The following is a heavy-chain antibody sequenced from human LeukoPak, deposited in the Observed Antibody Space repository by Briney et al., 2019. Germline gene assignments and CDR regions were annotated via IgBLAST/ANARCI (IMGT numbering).Heavy chain of an antibody. J-gene: IGHJ5*02. V-gene: IGHV4-59*01. CDR3: ARGAPLSGYCSGDSCYSNWFDP. CDR1: GGSISSYY. Sequence: SETLSLTCTVSGGSISSYYWSWIRQPPGKGLEWIGYIYYSGSTNYNPSLKSRVTISVDTSKNQFSLKLSSVTAADTAVYYCARGAPLSGYCSGDSCYSNWFDPWGQGTLVTVSS. CDR2: IYYSGST. D-gene: IGHD2-15*01.